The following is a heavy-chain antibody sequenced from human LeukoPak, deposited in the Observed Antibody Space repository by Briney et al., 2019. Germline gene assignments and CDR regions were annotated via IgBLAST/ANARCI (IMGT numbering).Heavy chain of an antibody. CDR3: ARHEWFGVYDAFDM. CDR2: IYYSGST. V-gene: IGHV4-39*01. J-gene: IGHJ3*02. Sequence: PSETLSLTCTVSGGSISSSSYYWGWIRQPPGKGLEWIGSIYYSGSTYYSPSLKSRVTISVDTSNNQLSLNLSSVTAADTAVYYCARHEWFGVYDAFDMWGQGTMVTVSS. CDR1: GGSISSSSYY. D-gene: IGHD3-10*01.